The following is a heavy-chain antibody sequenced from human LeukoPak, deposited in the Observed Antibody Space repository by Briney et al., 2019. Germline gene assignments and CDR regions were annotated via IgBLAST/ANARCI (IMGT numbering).Heavy chain of an antibody. Sequence: SETLSLTCAVSGGSISSSLYSWGWIRQPPGKGLEWIGTVYYSGNTYYNPSLESRVTISVDKSKNQFSLKVRSVTAADTSVYYCARHVFPARDAFDIWGQGTMVTVSS. CDR3: ARHVFPARDAFDI. D-gene: IGHD3-3*01. V-gene: IGHV4-39*01. CDR2: VYYSGNT. CDR1: GGSISSSLYS. J-gene: IGHJ3*02.